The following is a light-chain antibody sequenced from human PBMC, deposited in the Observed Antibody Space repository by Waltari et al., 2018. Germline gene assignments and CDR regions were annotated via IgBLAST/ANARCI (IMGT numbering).Light chain of an antibody. Sequence: QSVLTQPPSASGTPGQSVTISCSGRRSNIGINHLYWLQQVPGPAPRTLIHWIDQRPSGVPDRFSGSKSGTSGSLAISGLRSEDEGDYYCAAWDDILSGYVFATGTRVTVL. J-gene: IGLJ1*01. CDR3: AAWDDILSGYV. CDR1: RSNIGINH. CDR2: WID. V-gene: IGLV1-47*01.